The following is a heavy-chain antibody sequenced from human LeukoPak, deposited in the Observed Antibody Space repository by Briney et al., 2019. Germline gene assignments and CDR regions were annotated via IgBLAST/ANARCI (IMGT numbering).Heavy chain of an antibody. Sequence: PSETLSLTCTVSGGSISSSSYYWGWIRQPPGKGLERIGSIYYSGSTYYNPSLKSRVTISVDTSKNQFSLKLSSVTAADTAVYYCARQGDCSSTSCSKSSFDYWGQGTLVTVSS. J-gene: IGHJ4*02. V-gene: IGHV4-39*01. D-gene: IGHD2-2*01. CDR2: IYYSGST. CDR3: ARQGDCSSTSCSKSSFDY. CDR1: GGSISSSSYY.